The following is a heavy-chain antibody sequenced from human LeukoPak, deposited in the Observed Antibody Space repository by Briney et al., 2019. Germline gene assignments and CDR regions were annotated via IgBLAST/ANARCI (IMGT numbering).Heavy chain of an antibody. Sequence: PSETLSLTCTVSGYSISSGYYWGWIRQPPGKGLEWIGSIYHSGSTYYNPSLKSRVTISVDTSKNQFSLKLSSVTAADTAVYYCAIKGLLGWFDPWGQGTLVTVSS. D-gene: IGHD2-8*02. CDR1: GYSISSGYY. CDR3: AIKGLLGWFDP. J-gene: IGHJ5*02. CDR2: IYHSGST. V-gene: IGHV4-38-2*02.